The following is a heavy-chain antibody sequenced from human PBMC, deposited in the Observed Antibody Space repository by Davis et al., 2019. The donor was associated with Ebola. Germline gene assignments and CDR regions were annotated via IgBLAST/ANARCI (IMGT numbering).Heavy chain of an antibody. CDR1: GDSVSSNSAA. J-gene: IGHJ4*02. Sequence: SQTLSLTCAISGDSVSSNSAAWNWIRQSSSRGLEWLGRTYYRSKWYNDYAVSVKSRITINPDTSKNQFSLQLNSVTPEDTAVYYCARASSSWTPVLDYWGQGTLVTVSS. D-gene: IGHD6-13*01. V-gene: IGHV6-1*01. CDR2: TYYRSKWYN. CDR3: ARASSSWTPVLDY.